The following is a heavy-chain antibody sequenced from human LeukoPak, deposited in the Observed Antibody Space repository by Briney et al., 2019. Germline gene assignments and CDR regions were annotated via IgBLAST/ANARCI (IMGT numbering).Heavy chain of an antibody. J-gene: IGHJ4*02. V-gene: IGHV4-59*01. CDR2: IYYSGST. Sequence: PSETLSLTCTVSGGSISTYYWSWIRQPPGKGLEWIGSIYYSGSTYYNPSLKSRVTISVDTSKNQISLKVRSVTAADTAVYYCARDEWRRFDYWGQGTLVTVSS. CDR1: GGSISTYY. CDR3: ARDEWRRFDY. D-gene: IGHD2-8*01.